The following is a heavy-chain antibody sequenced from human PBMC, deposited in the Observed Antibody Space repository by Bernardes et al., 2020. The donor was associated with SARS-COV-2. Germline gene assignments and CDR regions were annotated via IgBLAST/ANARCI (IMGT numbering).Heavy chain of an antibody. V-gene: IGHV1-2*02. Sequence: ASVKVSCMASGYRLSDFYIHWLRQAPGKGLEWMGSINPEDDYTQYAPKFQGRVTMTSYTAADTVYLELTTLTSDDAAVYFCARGRNALHLWGQGTTVT. D-gene: IGHD2-2*01. CDR2: INPEDDYT. J-gene: IGHJ6*02. CDR3: ARGRNALHL. CDR1: GYRLSDFY.